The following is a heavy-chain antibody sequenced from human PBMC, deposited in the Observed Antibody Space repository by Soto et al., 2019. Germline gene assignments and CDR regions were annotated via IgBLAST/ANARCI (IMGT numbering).Heavy chain of an antibody. CDR2: INPNSGGT. CDR1: GYTFTGYY. J-gene: IGHJ6*02. CDR3: ASLMYCSGTSCYNPTPYGMDV. Sequence: ASVKVSCKASGYTFTGYYMHWVRQAPGQGLEWMGWINPNSGGTNYAQKFQGRVTMTRDTSISTAYMELSRLRSDDTAVYYCASLMYCSGTSCYNPTPYGMDVWGQGTTVTVS. D-gene: IGHD2-2*02. V-gene: IGHV1-2*02.